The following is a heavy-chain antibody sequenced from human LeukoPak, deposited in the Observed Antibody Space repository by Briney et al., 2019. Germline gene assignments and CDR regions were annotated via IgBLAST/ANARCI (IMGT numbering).Heavy chain of an antibody. CDR2: ISYDGSNK. Sequence: GRSLRLSCAASGFTFSSYAMHWVRQAPGKGLEWVAVISYDGSNKYYADSVKGRFTISRDNSKNTLYLQMNSLRAEDTAVYYCARGGGTIFGVLITIGDYMDVWGKGTTVTVSS. D-gene: IGHD3-3*01. J-gene: IGHJ6*03. CDR3: ARGGGTIFGVLITIGDYMDV. CDR1: GFTFSSYA. V-gene: IGHV3-30-3*01.